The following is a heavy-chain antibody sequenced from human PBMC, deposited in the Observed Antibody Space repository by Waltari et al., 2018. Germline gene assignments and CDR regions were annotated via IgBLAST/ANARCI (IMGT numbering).Heavy chain of an antibody. Sequence: QVQLVESGGGVVQPGRSLRLSCAASGFTFRSYGMHWVRRVPGKGGEWVSFRGCDGSNKNVAESVKGRFTISREHSKNTLYLQMNSLRADDTAVYYCARDEGVAAAGLDWYFDLWGRGTLVTVSS. J-gene: IGHJ2*01. CDR2: RGCDGSNK. V-gene: IGHV3-33*01. D-gene: IGHD6-13*01. CDR3: ARDEGVAAAGLDWYFDL. CDR1: GFTFRSYG.